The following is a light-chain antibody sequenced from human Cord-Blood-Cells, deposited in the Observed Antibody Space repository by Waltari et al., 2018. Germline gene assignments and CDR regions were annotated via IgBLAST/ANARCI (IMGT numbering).Light chain of an antibody. J-gene: IGKJ3*01. CDR1: QSISSY. Sequence: DIQMTKSPSSLSASVGDRVTIPCRASQSISSYLYWYQQKPGKAPKLRIYAASSLQSGVPSRFSGSGSGTDFTLTISSLQPEDFATYYCQQCYSTPFTFGPGTKVDIK. CDR3: QQCYSTPFT. CDR2: AAS. V-gene: IGKV1-39*01.